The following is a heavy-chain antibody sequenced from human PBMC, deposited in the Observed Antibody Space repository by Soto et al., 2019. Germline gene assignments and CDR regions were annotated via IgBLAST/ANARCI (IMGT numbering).Heavy chain of an antibody. V-gene: IGHV3-53*01. CDR1: GFTVSSNY. Sequence: EVQLVESGGGLIQPGGSLRLSCAASGFTVSSNYMSWVRQAPGKGLEWVSVIYSGGSTYYADSVKGRFTISRDNSKNTLYLHMNSLRAEDTAVYYCASTYDDVWSGHGGWFDPWGQGTLVTVSS. CDR3: ASTYDDVWSGHGGWFDP. CDR2: IYSGGST. J-gene: IGHJ5*02. D-gene: IGHD3-3*01.